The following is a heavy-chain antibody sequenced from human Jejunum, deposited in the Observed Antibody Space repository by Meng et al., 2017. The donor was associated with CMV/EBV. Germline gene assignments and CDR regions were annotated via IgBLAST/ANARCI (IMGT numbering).Heavy chain of an antibody. D-gene: IGHD2-21*01. V-gene: IGHV4-31*02. CDR3: ARDTIRDCVDY. Sequence: VSGASSGSCTYCWRWIRQHPGKGLELIGFIHSSGCIYYYPSLKSRVSISSDTSNSYFSLTLTSVTPADTAIYSCARDTIRDCVDYWGQGTLVTVSS. CDR1: GASSGSCTYC. CDR2: IHSSGCI. J-gene: IGHJ4*02.